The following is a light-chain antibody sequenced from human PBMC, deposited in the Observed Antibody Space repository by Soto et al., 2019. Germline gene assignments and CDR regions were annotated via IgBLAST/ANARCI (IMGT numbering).Light chain of an antibody. Sequence: DIQMTQSPSTLSASVGDTVTITCRASQDLNDWLAWFQQKPGKAPNLLIYKVSNLESGVTSRFSGSGSGTEFTLSISSLQPDDFASYYCQQYNGYSWAFGQGTKVDIK. J-gene: IGKJ1*01. CDR3: QQYNGYSWA. CDR2: KVS. CDR1: QDLNDW. V-gene: IGKV1-5*03.